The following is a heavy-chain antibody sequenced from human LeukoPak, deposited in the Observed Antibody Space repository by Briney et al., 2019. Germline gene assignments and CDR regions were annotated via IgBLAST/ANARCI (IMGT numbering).Heavy chain of an antibody. CDR1: GVTASSNY. CDR2: ISGSGGST. J-gene: IGHJ4*02. V-gene: IGHV3-23*01. CDR3: AKDKGYLSGSGPFDY. Sequence: PGGSLRSSCAASGVTASSNYMSWVRHAPGKGLGWVSTISGSGGSTYYADSVKGRFTISRDNSKTTLYLQMNSLRAEDTAVYYCAKDKGYLSGSGPFDYWGQGTLVTVSS. D-gene: IGHD3-10*01.